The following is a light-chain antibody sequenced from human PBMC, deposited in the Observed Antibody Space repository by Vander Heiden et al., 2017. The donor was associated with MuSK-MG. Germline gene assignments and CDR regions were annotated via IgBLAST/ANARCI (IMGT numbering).Light chain of an antibody. V-gene: IGLV1-44*01. CDR1: SSSIGSNP. J-gene: IGLJ3*02. CDR2: NNN. CDR3: SAWDDVLISLM. Sequence: QSVLTQPPSASGTPGQRLTISCSGSSSSIGSNPVNWYQQFPGTAPQLLIYNNNQRPSGVPDRFSGSKSGTSASLAINGLQSEDEADDDCSAWDDVLISLMFGGGTKLTVL.